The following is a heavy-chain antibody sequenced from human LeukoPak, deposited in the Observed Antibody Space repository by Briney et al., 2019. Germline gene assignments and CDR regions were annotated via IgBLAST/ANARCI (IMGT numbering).Heavy chain of an antibody. J-gene: IGHJ4*02. V-gene: IGHV3-48*03. D-gene: IGHD2-2*01. Sequence: GGSLRLSCAASGFTFSSYEMNWVRQAPGKGLEWVSYISSSGSTIYYADSVKGRFTISRDNSKNTLYLQMNSLRAEDTAVYYCAKTLGYCSSTSCAFDYWGQGTLVTVSS. CDR2: ISSSGSTI. CDR3: AKTLGYCSSTSCAFDY. CDR1: GFTFSSYE.